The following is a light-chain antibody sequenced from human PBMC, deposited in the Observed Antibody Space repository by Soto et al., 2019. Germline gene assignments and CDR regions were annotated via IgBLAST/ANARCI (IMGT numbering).Light chain of an antibody. V-gene: IGLV2-14*01. CDR3: SSYTSSSTLDVV. CDR2: DVS. Sequence: QSALTQPASVSGSPGQSITISCTGTISDVGVYNYVSWYQQHPGKDPKLMIYDVSDRPSGVSNRFSGSKSGNTASLTISGLQAEDEADYYCSSYTSSSTLDVVFGGGTKLTVL. CDR1: ISDVGVYNY. J-gene: IGLJ2*01.